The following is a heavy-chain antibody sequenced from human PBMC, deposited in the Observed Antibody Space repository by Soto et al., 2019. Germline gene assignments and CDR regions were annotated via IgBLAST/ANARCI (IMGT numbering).Heavy chain of an antibody. Sequence: QVQLLQSGAEVKKPGSSVKVSCKASGGTFSSYAISWVRQAPGQGLEWMGGIIPIFGTANYAQKFQGRVTITADESTSTAYMELSSLRSEDTAVYYCARGRYCSSTSCYTGDNWFDPWGQGTLVTVSS. J-gene: IGHJ5*02. CDR3: ARGRYCSSTSCYTGDNWFDP. CDR1: GGTFSSYA. V-gene: IGHV1-69*01. D-gene: IGHD2-2*02. CDR2: IIPIFGTA.